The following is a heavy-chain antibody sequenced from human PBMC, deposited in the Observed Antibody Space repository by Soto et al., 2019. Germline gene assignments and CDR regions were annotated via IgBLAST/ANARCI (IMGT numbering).Heavy chain of an antibody. J-gene: IGHJ4*02. CDR3: ARDPPLVRTFDY. V-gene: IGHV1-46*01. D-gene: IGHD6-13*01. Sequence: QVQLVQSGAEVKKPGASVKVSCKASGYTFTSYYMHWVRQAPGQGLEWMGIINPSGGSTSYAQKFQGGVTMTRDQSTSTVYMELSSLRSEDTAVYYCARDPPLVRTFDYWGQGTLVTVSS. CDR2: INPSGGST. CDR1: GYTFTSYY.